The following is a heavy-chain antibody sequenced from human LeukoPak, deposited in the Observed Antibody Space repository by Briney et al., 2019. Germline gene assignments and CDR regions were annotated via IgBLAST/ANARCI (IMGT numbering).Heavy chain of an antibody. CDR1: GFTFSGYA. CDR2: ISGSGGST. J-gene: IGHJ4*02. D-gene: IGHD3-16*02. V-gene: IGHV3-23*01. CDR3: ANDYVWGSYRYLIFDY. Sequence: GGSLRLSCAASGFTFSGYAMSWVRQAPGKGLEWVSAISGSGGSTYYADSVKGRFTISRDNSKNTLYLQMNSLRAEDTAVYYCANDYVWGSYRYLIFDYWGQGTLVTVSS.